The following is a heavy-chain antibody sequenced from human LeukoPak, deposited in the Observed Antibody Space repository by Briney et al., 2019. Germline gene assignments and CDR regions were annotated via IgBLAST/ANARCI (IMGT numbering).Heavy chain of an antibody. CDR1: GGSVTSFY. Sequence: SETLSLTCTVSGGSVTSFYWSWIRQPPGKGLEWIGYIYNSENTKYNSSLESRVTMSVATSKNQLFLKLSPVTAADTAVYYCARFHSGPSGWYVLWYFDLWGRGTLVTVSS. J-gene: IGHJ2*01. CDR2: IYNSENT. CDR3: ARFHSGPSGWYVLWYFDL. D-gene: IGHD6-19*01. V-gene: IGHV4-4*09.